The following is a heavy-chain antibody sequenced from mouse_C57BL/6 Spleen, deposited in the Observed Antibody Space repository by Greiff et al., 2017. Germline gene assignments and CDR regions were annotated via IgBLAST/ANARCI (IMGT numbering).Heavy chain of an antibody. D-gene: IGHD1-1*01. Sequence: EVKLVESGPGLVKPSQSLSLTCSVTGYFITSGYYWNWIRQFPGNKLEWMGYISYDGSNNYNPSLKNRISITRDTSKNQFFLKLNSVTTEDTATYYCARDYYYGSSFCDYWGQGTTLTVSS. V-gene: IGHV3-6*01. CDR3: ARDYYYGSSFCDY. CDR2: ISYDGSN. J-gene: IGHJ2*01. CDR1: GYFITSGYY.